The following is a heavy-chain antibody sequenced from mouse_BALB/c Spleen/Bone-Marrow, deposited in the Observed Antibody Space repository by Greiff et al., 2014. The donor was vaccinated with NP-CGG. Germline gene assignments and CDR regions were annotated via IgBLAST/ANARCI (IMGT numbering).Heavy chain of an antibody. CDR2: ISNLAYSI. J-gene: IGHJ4*01. Sequence: DVKLVESGGALVQPGGSRKLSCAASGFTFSDYRMAWVRQAPGKGPEWVAFISNLAYSIYYTDTVTGRFTISRENAKNTLYLEMSSLRSEDTAMYYCARETTRGAMDYWGQGTSVTVSS. CDR1: GFTFSDYR. V-gene: IGHV5-15*02. D-gene: IGHD2-1*01. CDR3: ARETTRGAMDY.